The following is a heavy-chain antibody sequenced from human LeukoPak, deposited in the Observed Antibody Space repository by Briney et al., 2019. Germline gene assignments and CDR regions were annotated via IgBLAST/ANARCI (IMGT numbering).Heavy chain of an antibody. Sequence: PSETLSLTCTVSGASITSYYWIWIGQSPGKGLEWIGYNHHTGSSNYNPSLKSRVTILIDTSKNQFSLKVQSVTAADTAVYYCARNQWTAFDSWGQGTLVTVSS. CDR1: GASITSYY. D-gene: IGHD6-19*01. V-gene: IGHV4-59*01. J-gene: IGHJ4*02. CDR2: NHHTGSS. CDR3: ARNQWTAFDS.